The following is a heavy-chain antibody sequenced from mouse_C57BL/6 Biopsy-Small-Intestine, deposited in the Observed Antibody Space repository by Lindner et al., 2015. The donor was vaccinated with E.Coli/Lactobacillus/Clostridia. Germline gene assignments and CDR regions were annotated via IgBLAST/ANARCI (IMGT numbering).Heavy chain of an antibody. CDR3: ARDALVTRRRGWFDP. V-gene: IGHV14-1*02. D-gene: IGHD2-13*01. CDR1: GAVFTSFS. Sequence: SVKVSCKASGAVFTSFSVSWVRQAPGQRLEWLGGTIPVYGTPLYAQEFQGRVTITADASTNTVYLELTSLKIEDTAVYYCARDALVTRRRGWFDPWGQGTRVIVS. J-gene: IGHJ4*01. CDR2: TIPVYGTP.